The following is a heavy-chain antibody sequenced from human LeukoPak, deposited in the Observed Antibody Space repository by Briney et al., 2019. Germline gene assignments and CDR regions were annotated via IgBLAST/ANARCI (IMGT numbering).Heavy chain of an antibody. J-gene: IGHJ4*02. CDR2: IAGSTI. D-gene: IGHD6-6*01. CDR3: ARDRDSSFDY. Sequence: GGSLTLSCAASGFTFSSYSMNWVRQAPGKGMQWVSYIAGSTIYYTDPVKGSFTISRDNARNSLYLQMNSLRDDDTAVYYCARDRDSSFDYWGQGTLVTVSS. V-gene: IGHV3-48*02. CDR1: GFTFSSYS.